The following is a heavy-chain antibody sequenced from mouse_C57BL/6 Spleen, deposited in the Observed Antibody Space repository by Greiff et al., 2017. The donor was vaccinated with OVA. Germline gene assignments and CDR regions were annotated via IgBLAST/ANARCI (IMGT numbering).Heavy chain of an antibody. D-gene: IGHD1-1*01. Sequence: EVKLLESGPGLVKPSQSLSLTCSVTGYSITSGYYWNWIRQFPGNKLEWMGYISYDGSNNYNPSLKNRISITRDTSKNQFFLKLNSVTTEDTATXYCARAEDGSSRWFAYWGQGTLVTVSA. CDR2: ISYDGSN. J-gene: IGHJ3*01. CDR1: GYSITSGYY. V-gene: IGHV3-6*01. CDR3: ARAEDGSSRWFAY.